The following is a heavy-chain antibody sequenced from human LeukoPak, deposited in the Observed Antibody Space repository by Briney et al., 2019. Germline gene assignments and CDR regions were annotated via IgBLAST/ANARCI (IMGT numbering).Heavy chain of an antibody. CDR2: IYYSGST. J-gene: IGHJ6*04. CDR1: GGSISSGDYY. D-gene: IGHD3-9*01. Sequence: PSQTLSLTCTVSGGSISSGDYYWSWIRQPPGKGPEWIGYIYYSGSTYYNPSLKSRVTISVDTSKNQFSLKLSSVTAADTAVYYCARESLYYDILTGYYNYYGMDVWGKGTTVTVSS. V-gene: IGHV4-30-4*01. CDR3: ARESLYYDILTGYYNYYGMDV.